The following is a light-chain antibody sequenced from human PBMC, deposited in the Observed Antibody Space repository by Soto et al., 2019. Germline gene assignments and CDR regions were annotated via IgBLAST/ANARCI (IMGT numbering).Light chain of an antibody. CDR1: QGINSY. V-gene: IGKV1-9*01. CDR2: AAS. J-gene: IGKJ5*01. CDR3: QQLNTYPRA. Sequence: DIQLTKSPSFLSASVGDRVTITCRASQGINSYLAWYQEKPGKAPKLLIHAASILQSGVPSRFSGSVSGTEFTLTISSLQPEDFATYYCQQLNTYPRAFGQGTRLEIK.